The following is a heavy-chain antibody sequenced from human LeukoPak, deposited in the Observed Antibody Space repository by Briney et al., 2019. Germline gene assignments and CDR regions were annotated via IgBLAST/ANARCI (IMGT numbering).Heavy chain of an antibody. Sequence: ASVKVSCKVSGYTLTELSMHWVRQAPGKGLGMGGFDPEDGETIYAQKFQGRVTMTEDTSTDTAYMELSSLRSEDTAVYYCAAPLLDPFDYWGQGTLVTVSS. CDR3: AAPLLDPFDY. V-gene: IGHV1-24*01. D-gene: IGHD3-9*01. CDR1: GYTLTELS. J-gene: IGHJ4*02. CDR2: FDPEDGET.